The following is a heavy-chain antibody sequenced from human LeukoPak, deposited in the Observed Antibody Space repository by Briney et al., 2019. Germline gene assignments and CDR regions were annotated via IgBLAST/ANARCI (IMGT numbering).Heavy chain of an antibody. CDR2: IKQDGSEK. CDR3: ARDRAWNRDWDH. Sequence: GGSLRLSCAASGFMFSNYWMSWVRQAPGKGLEWVANIKQDGSEKYYVDSVKGRFTISRDNAKNSLYLEMNSLRDEDTAVYYCARDRAWNRDWDHWGQGTLVTVSS. J-gene: IGHJ4*02. CDR1: GFMFSNYW. D-gene: IGHD1-1*01. V-gene: IGHV3-7*01.